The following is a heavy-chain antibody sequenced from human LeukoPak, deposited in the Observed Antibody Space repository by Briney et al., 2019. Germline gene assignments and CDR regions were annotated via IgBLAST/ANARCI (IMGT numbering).Heavy chain of an antibody. CDR3: ARDRSYYGMDV. CDR1: GYTFTSYG. J-gene: IGHJ6*02. V-gene: IGHV1-18*01. Sequence: ASVKVSCKASGYTFTSYGISRVRQAPGQGLEWMGWISAYNGNTNYAQKLQGRVTMTTDTSTSTAYTELRSLRSDDTAVYYCARDRSYYGMDVWGQGTTVTVSS. CDR2: ISAYNGNT.